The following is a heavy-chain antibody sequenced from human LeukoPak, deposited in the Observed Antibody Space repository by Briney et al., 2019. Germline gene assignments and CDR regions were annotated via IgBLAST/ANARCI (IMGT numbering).Heavy chain of an antibody. Sequence: AGGSLRLSCAASGFTVSSNYMSWVRQAPGKGLEWVSVIYSGGSTYYADSVKGRFTISRDNSKNTLYLQMNSLRAGDTAVYYCARGPPYDYGDYDPVYWGQGTLVTVSS. CDR2: IYSGGST. CDR1: GFTVSSNY. J-gene: IGHJ4*02. D-gene: IGHD4-17*01. V-gene: IGHV3-66*02. CDR3: ARGPPYDYGDYDPVY.